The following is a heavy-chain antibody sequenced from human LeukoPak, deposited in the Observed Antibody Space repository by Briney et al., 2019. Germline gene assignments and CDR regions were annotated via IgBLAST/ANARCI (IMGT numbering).Heavy chain of an antibody. J-gene: IGHJ5*02. CDR2: ISSSSSTI. Sequence: PGGSLRLSCAASGFTFSSYSMNWVRQAPGKGLEWVSYISSSSSTIYYADSVKGRFTISRDNAKNSLYLQMNSLRAEDTAVYYCARVAIFGVVNDEPNPNWFDPWGQGTLVTVSS. D-gene: IGHD3-3*01. CDR3: ARVAIFGVVNDEPNPNWFDP. CDR1: GFTFSSYS. V-gene: IGHV3-48*01.